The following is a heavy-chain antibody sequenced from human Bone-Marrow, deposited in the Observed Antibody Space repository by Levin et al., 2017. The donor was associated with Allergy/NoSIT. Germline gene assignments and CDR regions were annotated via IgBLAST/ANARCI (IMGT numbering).Heavy chain of an antibody. D-gene: IGHD1-14*01. CDR2: IFSSGAYV. J-gene: IGHJ4*02. Sequence: TGGSLRLSCAASGFSFSSYAMNWVRRAPGKGLEWVASIFSSGAYVFYADSVTGRFTISRDNAKNSLFLQMDSLRAEDTAVYYCARDPRGGSEIDYWGQGTLVTVSS. CDR3: ARDPRGGSEIDY. V-gene: IGHV3-21*01. CDR1: GFSFSSYA.